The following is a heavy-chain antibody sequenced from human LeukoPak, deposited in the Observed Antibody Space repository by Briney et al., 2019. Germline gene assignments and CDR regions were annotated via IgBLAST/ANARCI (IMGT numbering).Heavy chain of an antibody. Sequence: GGSLRLSCAASGFTFSSYWMSWVRQAPGKGLEWVANIKQDGSEKYYVDSVKGRFTISRDNAKNSLYLQMNSLRAEDTAVYHCAKEMATSSRGGDYWGQGTLVTVSS. D-gene: IGHD5-24*01. CDR1: GFTFSSYW. CDR3: AKEMATSSRGGDY. V-gene: IGHV3-7*03. CDR2: IKQDGSEK. J-gene: IGHJ4*02.